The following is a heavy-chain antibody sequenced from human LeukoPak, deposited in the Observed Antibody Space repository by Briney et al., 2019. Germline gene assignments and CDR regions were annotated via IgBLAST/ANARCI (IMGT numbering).Heavy chain of an antibody. J-gene: IGHJ4*02. V-gene: IGHV3-43*02. D-gene: IGHD2-15*01. CDR2: ICGDGGST. CDR3: AKDRYCTGSNCYSPFDY. CDR1: GFIFDDYA. Sequence: GGSLRLSCAASGFIFDDYAMHWVRQAPGKGLEWVSLICGDGGSTYYADSVKGRFAISRDNSKNSLYLQMNSLRTEDTALYYCAKDRYCTGSNCYSPFDYWGQGTLVTVSS.